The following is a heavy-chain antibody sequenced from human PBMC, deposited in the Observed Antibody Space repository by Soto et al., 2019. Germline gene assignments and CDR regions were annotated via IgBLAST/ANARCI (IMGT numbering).Heavy chain of an antibody. J-gene: IGHJ5*02. V-gene: IGHV1-8*01. D-gene: IGHD2-2*01. CDR3: ERAGGSTSYPGLLGWFDP. Sequence: QVQLVQSGAEVKKPGASVKVSCKASGYTFTSYDINWVRQATGQGLEWMGWMNPNSGNTGYAQKFQGRVTMTRNTSISTDYMELSSLRSEDTAVYYCERAGGSTSYPGLLGWFDPWGQGPLVTVSS. CDR1: GYTFTSYD. CDR2: MNPNSGNT.